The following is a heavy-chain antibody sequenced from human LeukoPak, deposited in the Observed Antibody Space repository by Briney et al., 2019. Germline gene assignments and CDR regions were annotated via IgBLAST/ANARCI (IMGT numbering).Heavy chain of an antibody. CDR1: GFTFSSYS. J-gene: IGHJ4*02. V-gene: IGHV3-21*01. CDR2: ISSSSSYI. D-gene: IGHD4-17*01. CDR3: ASYKGYGEFDY. Sequence: GGSLRLSCAASGFTFSSYSMNWVRQAPRKGLEWVSSISSSSSYIYYADSVKGRFTISRDNAKNSLYLQMNSLRAENTAVYCGASYKGYGEFDYCGQGPLVTVSS.